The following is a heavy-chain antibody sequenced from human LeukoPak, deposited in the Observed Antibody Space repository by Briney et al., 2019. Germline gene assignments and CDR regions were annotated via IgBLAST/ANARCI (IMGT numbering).Heavy chain of an antibody. Sequence: ASVKVSCKASGYTFTSYYMHWVRQAPGQGLEWMGIINPSGGSTSYAQKFQGRVTMTRDTSTSTVYMKLSSLRAEDTAVYYCAVRGSVAADFDYWGQGTLVTVSS. D-gene: IGHD3-10*01. CDR2: INPSGGST. CDR1: GYTFTSYY. J-gene: IGHJ4*02. CDR3: AVRGSVAADFDY. V-gene: IGHV1-46*01.